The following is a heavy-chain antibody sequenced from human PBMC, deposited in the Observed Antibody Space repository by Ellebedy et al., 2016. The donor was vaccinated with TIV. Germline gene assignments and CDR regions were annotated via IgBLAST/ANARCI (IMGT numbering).Heavy chain of an antibody. Sequence: GESLKISCAASGFTFSSYAMSWVRQAPGKGLDFVSAISGSGASTYYADSVKGRFTISRDTSKNTLYMQMNSLRAEDTAVYYCAKDRSLWSNRAEFFQHWGQGTLVTVSS. V-gene: IGHV3-23*01. J-gene: IGHJ1*01. CDR2: ISGSGAST. D-gene: IGHD3-10*01. CDR1: GFTFSSYA. CDR3: AKDRSLWSNRAEFFQH.